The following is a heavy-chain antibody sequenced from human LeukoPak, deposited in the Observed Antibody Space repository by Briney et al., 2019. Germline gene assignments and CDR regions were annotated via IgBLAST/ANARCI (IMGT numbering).Heavy chain of an antibody. CDR3: AKGYCSSTSCLAYYYYYGMDV. Sequence: KPGGSLRLSCAASGFTFSDYYMSWIRQAPGKGLEWVSYISSSGSTIYYAGSVKGRFTISRDNAKNSLYLQMNSLRAEDTALYYCAKGYCSSTSCLAYYYYYGMDVWGQGTTVTVSS. CDR1: GFTFSDYY. J-gene: IGHJ6*02. CDR2: ISSSGSTI. V-gene: IGHV3-11*01. D-gene: IGHD2-2*01.